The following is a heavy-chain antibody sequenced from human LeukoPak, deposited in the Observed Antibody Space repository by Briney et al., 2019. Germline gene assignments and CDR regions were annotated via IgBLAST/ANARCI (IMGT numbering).Heavy chain of an antibody. V-gene: IGHV4-4*09. Sequence: SETLSLTCTVSGASISNYYWSWVRQTPEKGLEWMGHIHSSGGSSYYPSLKSRLTLSIDTSRNQLSLKLPSVTAADTAVYFCARLGSYHDFWGQGALVTVSS. D-gene: IGHD1-26*01. CDR1: GASISNYY. CDR3: ARLGSYHDF. J-gene: IGHJ4*02. CDR2: IHSSGGS.